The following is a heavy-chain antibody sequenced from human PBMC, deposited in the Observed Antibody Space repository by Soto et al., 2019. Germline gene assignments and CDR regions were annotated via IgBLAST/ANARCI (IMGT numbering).Heavy chain of an antibody. CDR1: GFSLSTSGVG. D-gene: IGHD6-13*01. J-gene: IGHJ3*02. CDR3: AHRRQPEYSSSWIDAFDI. CDR2: IYWDDDK. Sequence: QITLKESGPTLVKPTQTLTLTCTFSGFSLSTSGVGVGWIRQPPGKALEWLALIYWDDDKRYSPSLKSRLTITKDTSKNQVVLTMTNMDPVDTATYYCAHRRQPEYSSSWIDAFDIWGQGTMVTVSS. V-gene: IGHV2-5*02.